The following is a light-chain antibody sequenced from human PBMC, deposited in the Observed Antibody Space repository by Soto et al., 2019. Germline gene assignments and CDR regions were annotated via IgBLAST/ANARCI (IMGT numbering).Light chain of an antibody. V-gene: IGKV3-15*01. Sequence: RLLTQCQAAVSVSRGESASLSCRASQSISSNLAWYQQKPGQAPRLLVYGASTRATGIPARFSGSGSGTEFALTISMLRSHAFSVDFCQQYNKCTLTSGQGTKVDIK. CDR1: QSISSN. CDR2: GAS. CDR3: QQYNKCTLT. J-gene: IGKJ1*01.